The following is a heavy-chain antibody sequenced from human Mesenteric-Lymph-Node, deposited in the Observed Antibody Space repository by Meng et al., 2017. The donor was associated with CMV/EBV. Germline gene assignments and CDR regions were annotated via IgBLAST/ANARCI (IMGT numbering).Heavy chain of an antibody. CDR3: ASGSYGSGSFTFDY. CDR2: INPNSGGT. D-gene: IGHD3-10*01. V-gene: IGHV1-2*06. Sequence: SGYTFTGYYMHWVRQAPGQGLEWMGRINPNSGGTNYAQKFQGRVTMTRDTSISTAYMELSGLTSDDTAMYYCASGSYGSGSFTFDYWGQGTLVTVSS. J-gene: IGHJ4*02. CDR1: GYTFTGYY.